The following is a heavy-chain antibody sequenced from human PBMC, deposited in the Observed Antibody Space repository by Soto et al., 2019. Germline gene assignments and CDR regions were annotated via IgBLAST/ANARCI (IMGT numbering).Heavy chain of an antibody. Sequence: GGSLRVSYAASGFTFGSYGMHWIRQAPGKGLEWLAVISNDGTNKYYADPVKGQFTISRDNSKNKLYLEMNSLRAEDTPVYYCAKVSYYDILAGYIYYWCQRTLGTV. V-gene: IGHV3-30*18. CDR1: GFTFGSYG. CDR3: AKVSYYDILAGYIYY. J-gene: IGHJ4*02. CDR2: ISNDGTNK. D-gene: IGHD3-9*01.